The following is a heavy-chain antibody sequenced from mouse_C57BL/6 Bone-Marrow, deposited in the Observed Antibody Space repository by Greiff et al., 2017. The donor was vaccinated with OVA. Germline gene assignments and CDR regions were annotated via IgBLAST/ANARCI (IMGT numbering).Heavy chain of an antibody. J-gene: IGHJ3*01. V-gene: IGHV5-4*03. Sequence: EVKLVESGGGLVKPGGSLKLSCAASGFTFSSYAMSWVRQTPEKRLEWAATISAGGSYTYYPDNVKGRFTITRDNAKNNLYLQMSHLKSEDTVMYYCARRGYYCCPFAYWGQGTLVTVSA. CDR3: ARRGYYCCPFAY. CDR1: GFTFSSYA. D-gene: IGHD1-1*01. CDR2: ISAGGSYT.